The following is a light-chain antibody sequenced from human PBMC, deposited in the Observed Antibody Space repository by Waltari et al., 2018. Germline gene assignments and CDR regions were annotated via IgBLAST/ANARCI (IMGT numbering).Light chain of an antibody. CDR3: CSYAGSSTVV. CDR2: EVS. CDR1: SSDVGSYNV. J-gene: IGLJ2*01. V-gene: IGLV2-23*02. Sequence: QSALTQPASVSGSPGQSITISCTGTSSDVGSYNVVSWYQQHPGNAPKLMIYEVSKRPCGVPNRFSGSKSGNTASLTISGLQAEDEADYYCCSYAGSSTVVFGGGTKLTVL.